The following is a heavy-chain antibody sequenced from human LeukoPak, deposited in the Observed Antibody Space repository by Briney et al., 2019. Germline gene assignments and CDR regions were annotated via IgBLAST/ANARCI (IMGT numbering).Heavy chain of an antibody. Sequence: SETLSLTCTVSGGSISSYYWSWIRQPPGKGLEWIGYIYYSGSTNYNPSLKSRVTISVDTSKNQFSLKLSSVTAADTAVYYCARSTGPFDYWGQGTLVTVSS. CDR1: GGSISSYY. CDR2: IYYSGST. CDR3: ARSTGPFDY. V-gene: IGHV4-59*01. J-gene: IGHJ4*02. D-gene: IGHD1-1*01.